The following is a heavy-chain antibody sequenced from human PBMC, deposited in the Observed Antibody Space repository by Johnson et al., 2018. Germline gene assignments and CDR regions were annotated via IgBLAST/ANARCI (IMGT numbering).Heavy chain of an antibody. CDR3: ARESFSATPPGNEGFDI. J-gene: IGHJ3*02. CDR2: IYESGRT. CDR1: GVSLSLYQ. V-gene: IGHV4-59*01. D-gene: IGHD1-14*01. Sequence: QVQLQESGPGLVKPSETLSIICTVSGVSLSLYQWDWIRQPPGKGLEWIGVIYESGRTRYNPSLNSRVTMSKDASKNQFSLRLDSVTAAATAVYYCARESFSATPPGNEGFDIWGQGTRVMVST.